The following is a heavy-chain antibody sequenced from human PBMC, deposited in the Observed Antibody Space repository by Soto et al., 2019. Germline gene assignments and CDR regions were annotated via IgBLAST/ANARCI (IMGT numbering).Heavy chain of an antibody. Sequence: PSETLSLTCTVSGGSIRSSSYYWGWIRQPPGKGLEWIGSIYYSGSTYYNPSLKSRVTISVDTSKNQFSLKLSSVTAADTAVYYCARRGSSSWYCYWGQGTLVTVSS. CDR1: GGSIRSSSYY. J-gene: IGHJ4*02. CDR3: ARRGSSSWYCY. D-gene: IGHD6-13*01. V-gene: IGHV4-39*01. CDR2: IYYSGST.